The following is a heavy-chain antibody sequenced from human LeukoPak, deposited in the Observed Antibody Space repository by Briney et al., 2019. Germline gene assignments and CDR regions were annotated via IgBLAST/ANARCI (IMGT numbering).Heavy chain of an antibody. CDR3: ARDLGSLLPHYVDY. D-gene: IGHD3-16*01. CDR1: GFTFSSYS. J-gene: IGHJ4*02. Sequence: PGGSLRLSCAASGFTFSSYSMNWVRQAPGKGLEWVSSISSSSSYIYYADSVKGRFTISRDNAKNSLYLQMNSLRAEDTAVYYCARDLGSLLPHYVDYWGQGTLVTVSS. CDR2: ISSSSSYI. V-gene: IGHV3-21*01.